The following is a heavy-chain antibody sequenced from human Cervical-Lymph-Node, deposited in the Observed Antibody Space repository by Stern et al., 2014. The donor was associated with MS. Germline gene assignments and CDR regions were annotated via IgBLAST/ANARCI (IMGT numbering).Heavy chain of an antibody. CDR3: ARGRNGVADV. CDR2: CSSYGSSR. V-gene: IGHV1-18*04. CDR1: GYNFVSFG. J-gene: IGHJ4*02. Sequence: LVQSGAELKKPGPSVNISCRATGYNFVSFGITWVRQAPGQGIEWVGLCSSYGSSRDFAQKFQGRVTMTTDRFATTAYMELDNLTSDDTATYYYARGRNGVADVWGQGTLVIVSS. D-gene: IGHD3-3*01.